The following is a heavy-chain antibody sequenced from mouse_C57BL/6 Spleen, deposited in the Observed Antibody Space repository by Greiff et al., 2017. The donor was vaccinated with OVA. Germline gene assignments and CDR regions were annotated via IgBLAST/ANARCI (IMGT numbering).Heavy chain of an antibody. D-gene: IGHD2-5*01. V-gene: IGHV5-12*01. J-gene: IGHJ3*01. CDR3: ARPYYSNYGFAY. Sequence: EVKVVESGGGLVQPGGSLKLSCAASGFTFSDYYMYWVRQTPEKRLEWVAYISNGGGSSYYPDTVKGRFTISRDNAKNTLYLQMSRLKSEDTAMYYCARPYYSNYGFAYWGQGTLVTVSA. CDR2: ISNGGGSS. CDR1: GFTFSDYY.